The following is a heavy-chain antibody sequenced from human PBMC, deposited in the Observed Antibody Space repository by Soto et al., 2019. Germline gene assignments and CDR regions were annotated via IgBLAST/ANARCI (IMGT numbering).Heavy chain of an antibody. Sequence: GGSLRLSCAASGFTFSSYSMNWVRQAPGKGLEWVSYIGSSSSTIYYADSVKGRFTISRDNAKNSLYLQMNSLRAEDTAVYYCARSFSTVTTDHFDYWGQGTLVTVSS. J-gene: IGHJ4*02. CDR2: IGSSSSTI. D-gene: IGHD4-17*01. V-gene: IGHV3-48*01. CDR3: ARSFSTVTTDHFDY. CDR1: GFTFSSYS.